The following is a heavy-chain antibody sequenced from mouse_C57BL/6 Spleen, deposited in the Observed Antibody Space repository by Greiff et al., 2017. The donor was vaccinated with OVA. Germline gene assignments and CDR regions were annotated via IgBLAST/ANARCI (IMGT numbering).Heavy chain of an antibody. Sequence: DVHLVESGGGFVKPGGSLKLSCAASGFTFSDYGMHWVRQAPEKGLEWVAYISSGSSTIYYADTVKGRFTISRDNAKNTLFLQMTSLRSEDTAMYYCARTWDYWYFDVWGTGTTVTVSS. CDR2: ISSGSSTI. J-gene: IGHJ1*03. D-gene: IGHD4-1*01. CDR3: ARTWDYWYFDV. CDR1: GFTFSDYG. V-gene: IGHV5-17*01.